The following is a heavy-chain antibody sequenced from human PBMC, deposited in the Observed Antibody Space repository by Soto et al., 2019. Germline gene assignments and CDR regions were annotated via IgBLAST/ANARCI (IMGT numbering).Heavy chain of an antibody. CDR2: IVPRFGSP. D-gene: IGHD3-16*01. J-gene: IGHJ6*02. V-gene: IGHV1-69*06. Sequence: QVQLVQSGAEMRKPGSSLRVSCKASGGTFSDYAFSWVRQVPGQGLEWMGGIVPRFGSPNYAQKFGGRVTMTADTSPSTVYMDMSSVRFDDTAVYFCGRGRIRLRLGKYSFNGMDVWGQGTTITVSS. CDR1: GGTFSDYA. CDR3: GRGRIRLRLGKYSFNGMDV.